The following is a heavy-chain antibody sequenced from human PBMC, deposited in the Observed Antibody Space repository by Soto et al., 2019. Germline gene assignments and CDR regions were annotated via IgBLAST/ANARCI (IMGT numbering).Heavy chain of an antibody. D-gene: IGHD1-26*01. J-gene: IGHJ4*02. V-gene: IGHV4-31*03. Sequence: SETLSLTCTVSGGSISSGGYYWSWIRQHPGKGLEWIGYIYYSGSTYYNPSLKSRVTISVDTSKNQFSLKLSSVTAADTAVYYCARREIKGPIYYWGQGTLVTVSS. CDR3: ARREIKGPIYY. CDR1: GGSISSGGYY. CDR2: IYYSGST.